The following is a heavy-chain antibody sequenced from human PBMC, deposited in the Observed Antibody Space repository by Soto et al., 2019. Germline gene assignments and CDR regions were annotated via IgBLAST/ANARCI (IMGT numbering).Heavy chain of an antibody. CDR1: GYTFTSSG. CDR3: ARGVVVPAATGKTWFDP. V-gene: IGHV1-18*01. J-gene: IGHJ5*02. D-gene: IGHD2-2*01. Sequence: ASVKVSCKASGYTFTSSGISWVRQAPGQGLEWMGWISVYSGNTNYAQNFQGRVSMTTDTSTSTVYMELKNLRSDDTAVYYCARGVVVPAATGKTWFDPWGQGTLVTV. CDR2: ISVYSGNT.